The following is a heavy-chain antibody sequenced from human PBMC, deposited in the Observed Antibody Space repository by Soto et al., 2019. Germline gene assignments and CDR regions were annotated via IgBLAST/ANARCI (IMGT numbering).Heavy chain of an antibody. J-gene: IGHJ4*02. D-gene: IGHD1-26*01. V-gene: IGHV3-7*05. CDR1: GFTFSSYW. CDR2: IKQDGSEK. Sequence: PGGSLRLSCAASGFTFSSYWMSWVRQAQGKGLEWVANIKQDGSEKYYVDSVKGRFTISRDNAKNSLYLQMNSLRAEDTAVYYCARESWSGSYRPLDYWGQGTLVTVSS. CDR3: ARESWSGSYRPLDY.